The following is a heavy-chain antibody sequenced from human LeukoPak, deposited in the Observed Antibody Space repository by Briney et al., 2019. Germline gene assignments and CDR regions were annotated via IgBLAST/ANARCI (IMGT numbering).Heavy chain of an antibody. Sequence: GGSLRLSGVGSGFTLSGYDMSGIAQAPGKGLEGLSYIIIGSSYTNYADSVKGRFTISRENAKNSLYLQMNSLRAEDTDVYYCAREKDYDILTGIDYWGQGTLVTVSS. D-gene: IGHD3-9*01. CDR2: IIIGSSYT. CDR3: AREKDYDILTGIDY. CDR1: GFTLSGYD. J-gene: IGHJ4*02. V-gene: IGHV3-11*05.